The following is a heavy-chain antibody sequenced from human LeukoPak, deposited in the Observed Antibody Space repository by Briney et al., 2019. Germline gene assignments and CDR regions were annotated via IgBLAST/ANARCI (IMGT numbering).Heavy chain of an antibody. CDR1: GFTFSSYA. Sequence: PGGSLRLSCAASGFTFSSYAMHWVRQAPGKGLEWVAVISYDGSNKYYADSVKGRFTISRDNSKNTLYLQMNSLRAEDTAVYYCAKEVEPGLPDFDYWGQGTLVTVSS. J-gene: IGHJ4*02. V-gene: IGHV3-30-3*01. D-gene: IGHD1-14*01. CDR2: ISYDGSNK. CDR3: AKEVEPGLPDFDY.